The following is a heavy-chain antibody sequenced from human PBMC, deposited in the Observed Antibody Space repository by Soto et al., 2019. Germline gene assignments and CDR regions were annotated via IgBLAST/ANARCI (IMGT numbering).Heavy chain of an antibody. J-gene: IGHJ6*02. V-gene: IGHV3-30*18. D-gene: IGHD1-26*01. CDR1: GFTFSSYG. Sequence: GGSLRLSCAASGFTFSSYGMHWVRQAPGKGLEWVAVISYDGSNKYYADSVKGRFTISRDNSKNTLYLQMNSLRAEDTAVYYCAKDTTHVVWWLPDYYYYGMDVWGQGTTVTVSS. CDR3: AKDTTHVVWWLPDYYYYGMDV. CDR2: ISYDGSNK.